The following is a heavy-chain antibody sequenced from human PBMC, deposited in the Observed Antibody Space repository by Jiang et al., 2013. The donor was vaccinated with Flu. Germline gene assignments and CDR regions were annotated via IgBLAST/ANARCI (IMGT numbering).Heavy chain of an antibody. CDR1: FSSYA. V-gene: IGHV1-18*01. CDR3: ARDGDIVVVVAATYFRVVDWFDP. CDR2: ISAYNGNT. D-gene: IGHD2-15*01. J-gene: IGHJ5*02. Sequence: FSSYAISWVRQAPGQGLEWMGWISAYNGNTNYAQKLQGRVTMTTDTSTSTAYMELRSLRSDDTAVYYCARDGDIVVVVAATYFRVVDWFDPWGQGALVTVSS.